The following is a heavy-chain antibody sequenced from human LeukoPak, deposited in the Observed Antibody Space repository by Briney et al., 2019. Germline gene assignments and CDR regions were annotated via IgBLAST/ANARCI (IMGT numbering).Heavy chain of an antibody. CDR2: INPNSGGT. J-gene: IGHJ6*03. CDR1: GYTFSGYY. V-gene: IGHV1-2*02. CDR3: ARGGASLRYYYMDV. Sequence: ASVKVSCKASGYTFSGYYMHWVRQAPGQGLEWMGWINPNSGGTNYAQKLQGRVTMTTDTSTSTAYMELRSLRSDDTAVYYCARGGASLRYYYMDVWGKGTTVTVSS. D-gene: IGHD4/OR15-4a*01.